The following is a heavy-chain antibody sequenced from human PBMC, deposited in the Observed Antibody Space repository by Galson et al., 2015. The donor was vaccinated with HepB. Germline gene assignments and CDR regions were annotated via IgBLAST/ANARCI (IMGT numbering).Heavy chain of an antibody. Sequence: SVKVSCKASGYTFTVYYMHWVRQAPGQGLEWMGWMHPYSGATNYVQKFQGRVTMTRDTSINTAYMEVSGLTSDDTAVYYCATSSGYSSSWGPFDYWGQGTLVTVSS. CDR3: ATSSGYSSSWGPFDY. CDR2: MHPYSGAT. J-gene: IGHJ4*02. V-gene: IGHV1-2*02. D-gene: IGHD6-19*01. CDR1: GYTFTVYY.